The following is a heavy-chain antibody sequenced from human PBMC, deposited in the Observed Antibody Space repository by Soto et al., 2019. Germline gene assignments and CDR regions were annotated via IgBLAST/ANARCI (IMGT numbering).Heavy chain of an antibody. D-gene: IGHD3-22*01. J-gene: IGHJ4*02. CDR1: GFTFDDYA. CDR2: ISWNSGSI. Sequence: EVQLVESGGGLVQPGRSLRLSCAASGFTFDDYAMHWVRQAPGKGLEWVSGISWNSGSIGYADSVKGRFTISRDNAKNSLYLQMNSLRAEDTAVYYCARDLTMYYYDSSGYYYDYWGQGTLVTVSS. CDR3: ARDLTMYYYDSSGYYYDY. V-gene: IGHV3-9*01.